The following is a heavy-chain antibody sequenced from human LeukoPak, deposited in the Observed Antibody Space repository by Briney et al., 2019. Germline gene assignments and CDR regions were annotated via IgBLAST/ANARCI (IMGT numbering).Heavy chain of an antibody. CDR2: ISYDGSNK. J-gene: IGHJ6*03. Sequence: GGSLRLSCAASGFTFSSYAMHWVRQAPGKGLEWVAVISYDGSNKYYADSVKGRFTISRDNPKNTLYLQMNSLRAEDTAVYYCASPVTGPKLKYYYYYMDVWGKGTTVTVSS. CDR1: GFTFSSYA. D-gene: IGHD3-9*01. V-gene: IGHV3-30*04. CDR3: ASPVTGPKLKYYYYYMDV.